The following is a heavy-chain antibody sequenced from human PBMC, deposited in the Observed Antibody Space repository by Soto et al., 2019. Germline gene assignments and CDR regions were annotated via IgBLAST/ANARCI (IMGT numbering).Heavy chain of an antibody. D-gene: IGHD1-26*01. Sequence: QVQLVQSGAEVRTPGASVRVSCKASGYSFTGHDVNWVRQASGQGLEWMGWRNPKSGGTGYAQNFQSRDTMTRDTSIITAYMDLSGLTAQDTAAYYFVKVEDMKSGYYPAMDGWGQGTTVTVSS. CDR2: RNPKSGGT. CDR1: GYSFTGHD. J-gene: IGHJ6*02. V-gene: IGHV1-8*01. CDR3: VKVEDMKSGYYPAMDG.